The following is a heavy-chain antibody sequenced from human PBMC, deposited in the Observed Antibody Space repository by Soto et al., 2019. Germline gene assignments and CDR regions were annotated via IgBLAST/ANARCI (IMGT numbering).Heavy chain of an antibody. D-gene: IGHD3-9*01. Sequence: GGSLRLSCAASGFTFSSYAMSWVRQAPGKGLEWVSAISGSGGSTYYADAVKGRFTISRDNSKNTLYLQMNSLRAEDTAVYYCAKRGHDILTGYYPYFDYWGQGTLVTVSS. J-gene: IGHJ4*02. V-gene: IGHV3-23*01. CDR1: GFTFSSYA. CDR2: ISGSGGST. CDR3: AKRGHDILTGYYPYFDY.